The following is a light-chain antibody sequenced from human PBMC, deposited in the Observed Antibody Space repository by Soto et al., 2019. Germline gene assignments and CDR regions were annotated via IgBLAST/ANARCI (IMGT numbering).Light chain of an antibody. J-gene: IGKJ2*01. Sequence: EKVMTQSPATLSVSPGERATLSCRASQSVRSNLAWYQQNPGQPPRLLIYDASSRATGIPSRFSGSGSGTEFTLTISNLESEDFAVYYCQQYNNWPPRYTFGQGTKLEIK. CDR1: QSVRSN. CDR2: DAS. CDR3: QQYNNWPPRYT. V-gene: IGKV3-15*01.